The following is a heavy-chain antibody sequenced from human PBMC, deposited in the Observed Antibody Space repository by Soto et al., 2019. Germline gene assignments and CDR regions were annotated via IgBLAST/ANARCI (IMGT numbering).Heavy chain of an antibody. D-gene: IGHD3-10*01. CDR2: IGGRDNST. CDR3: AKVKGGSLARKFMDH. J-gene: IGHJ4*02. CDR1: GFTFSNYA. V-gene: IGHV3-23*01. Sequence: GGSLRLSCAASGFTFSNYAMTWVRQAPGKGLEWVSGIGGRDNSTYYADSVKGRVTISRDNSKNTLYLQMNSLRAEDTAVFYCAKVKGGSLARKFMDHWGQGTLVTVSS.